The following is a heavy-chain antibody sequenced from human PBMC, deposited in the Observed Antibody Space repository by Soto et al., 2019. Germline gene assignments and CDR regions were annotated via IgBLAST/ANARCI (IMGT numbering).Heavy chain of an antibody. CDR1: GFTFSSYA. Sequence: WGSLRLSCAASGFTFSSYAMSWVRQAPGKGLEWVSAISGSGGSTYYADSVKGRFTISRDNSKNTLYLQMNSLRAEDTAVYYCAKERESLRNWNYDLNWFDPWGKGTLVTGSS. J-gene: IGHJ5*02. D-gene: IGHD1-7*01. V-gene: IGHV3-23*01. CDR2: ISGSGGST. CDR3: AKERESLRNWNYDLNWFDP.